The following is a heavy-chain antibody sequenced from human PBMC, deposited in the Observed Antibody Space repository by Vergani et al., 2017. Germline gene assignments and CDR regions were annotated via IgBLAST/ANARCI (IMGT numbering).Heavy chain of an antibody. J-gene: IGHJ4*02. CDR2: ISAYNGNT. Sequence: QVQLVQSGAEVKKPGASVKVSCKASGYTFTSYGISWVRQAPGQGLEWMGWISAYNGNTNYAQKLQGRVTMTTATSTSTAYMELRSLRSDDTAVYYCASSEIGYCTNGVCYTFDYWGQGTLVTVSS. D-gene: IGHD2-8*01. CDR1: GYTFTSYG. V-gene: IGHV1-18*01. CDR3: ASSEIGYCTNGVCYTFDY.